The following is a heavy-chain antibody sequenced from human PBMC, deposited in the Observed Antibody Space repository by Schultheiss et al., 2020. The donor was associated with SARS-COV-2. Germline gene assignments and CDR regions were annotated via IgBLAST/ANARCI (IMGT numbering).Heavy chain of an antibody. CDR1: GGSISSYY. D-gene: IGHD4-17*01. V-gene: IGHV4-59*01. CDR3: ARGYYGDYGDYYYYGMDV. J-gene: IGHJ6*02. Sequence: SQTLSLTCPVSGGSISSYYWSWIRQPPGKGLEWIGYIYYSGSTNYNPSLKSRVTISVDKSKNQFSLKLSSVTAADTAVYYCARGYYGDYGDYYYYGMDVWGQGTTVTVSS. CDR2: IYYSGST.